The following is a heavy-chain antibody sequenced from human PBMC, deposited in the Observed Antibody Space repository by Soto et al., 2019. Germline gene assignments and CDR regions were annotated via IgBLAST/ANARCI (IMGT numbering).Heavy chain of an antibody. CDR1: GGSITSAAYY. D-gene: IGHD3-10*01. CDR2: ISDSGST. CDR3: ARESTYGSNLFDC. J-gene: IGHJ4*02. V-gene: IGHV4-31*03. Sequence: QVQLQESGTGLVKPSQTLSLTCTDSGGSITSAAYYWSWIRQHPGKGLEWIGYISDSGSTYYTPSLKRRVIISADKPKNQFPLNLTSVTAADPAVYYCARESTYGSNLFDCWGQGALVTVSS.